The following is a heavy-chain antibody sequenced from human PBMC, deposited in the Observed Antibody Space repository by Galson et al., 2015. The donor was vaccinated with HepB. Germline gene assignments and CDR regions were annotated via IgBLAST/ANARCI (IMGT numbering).Heavy chain of an antibody. D-gene: IGHD5-12*01. CDR3: ARNRGYETFDY. V-gene: IGHV3-7*03. J-gene: IGHJ4*02. CDR2: IKKDGSIK. Sequence: SLRLSCAASGFMFSSHWMNWVRQAPGKGPEWVANIKKDGSIKYYVDSVTGRFTISRDNARNLLYLQMSGLRAEDTAVYFCARNRGYETFDYWGQGALVTVSS. CDR1: GFMFSSHW.